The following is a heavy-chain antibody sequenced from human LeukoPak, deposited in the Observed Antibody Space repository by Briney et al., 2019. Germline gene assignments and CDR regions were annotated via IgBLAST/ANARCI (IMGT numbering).Heavy chain of an antibody. CDR2: IYYSGST. D-gene: IGHD4-17*01. J-gene: IGHJ4*02. CDR3: ARDHPNYGDYGHYFDY. V-gene: IGHV4-59*01. CDR1: GGSISSYY. Sequence: SETLSLTCTVSGGSISSYYWSWIRQPPGKGLEWIGYIYYSGSTNYNPSLKSRVTISVDTSKNQFSLKLSSVTAADTAVYYCARDHPNYGDYGHYFDYWGQGALVTVSS.